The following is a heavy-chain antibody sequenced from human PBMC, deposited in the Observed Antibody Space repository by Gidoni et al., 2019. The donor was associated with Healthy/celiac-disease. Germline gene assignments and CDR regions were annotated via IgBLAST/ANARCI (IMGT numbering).Heavy chain of an antibody. CDR2: IIPIFGTA. CDR3: AREKIDRRDGYIPGDY. Sequence: QVQLMQSGAEVKKPGSSVKVSCKASGGTFSSYAISWVRQAPVQGLEWMGGIIPIFGTANYAQKFQGRVTITADKSTSTAYMELSSLRSEDTAVYYCAREKIDRRDGYIPGDYWGQGTLVTVSS. CDR1: GGTFSSYA. V-gene: IGHV1-69*06. D-gene: IGHD5-12*01. J-gene: IGHJ4*02.